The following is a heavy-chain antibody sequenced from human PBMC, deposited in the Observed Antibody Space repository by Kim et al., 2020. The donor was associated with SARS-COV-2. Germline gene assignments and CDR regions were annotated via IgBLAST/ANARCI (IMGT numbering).Heavy chain of an antibody. CDR1: GVTFSSYG. Sequence: GGSLRLSCAASGVTFSSYGMHWVRQAPGKGLEWVAVIWYDGSNKYYADSVKGQFTISRDNSKNTLYLQMNSLRAEDTAVYYCAKDRSRGGTGYYKPFDFWRQGTLVTVSS. V-gene: IGHV3-33*06. J-gene: IGHJ4*02. D-gene: IGHD3-9*01. CDR2: IWYDGSNK. CDR3: AKDRSRGGTGYYKPFDF.